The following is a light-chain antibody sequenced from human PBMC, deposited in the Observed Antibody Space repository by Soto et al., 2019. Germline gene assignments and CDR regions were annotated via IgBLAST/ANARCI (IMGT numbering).Light chain of an antibody. J-gene: IGKJ4*01. V-gene: IGKV1-5*03. CDR3: QQYNTYPLT. CDR2: KAS. CDR1: QSISTW. Sequence: DIQMTQSPSTLSASVGDRVTITCRASQSISTWLAWYKQKPGKAPKLLIYKASSLEGGVPSRFGGSGSGTLFNITISSLHPDDFATYYCQQYNTYPLTFGGGTKVDIK.